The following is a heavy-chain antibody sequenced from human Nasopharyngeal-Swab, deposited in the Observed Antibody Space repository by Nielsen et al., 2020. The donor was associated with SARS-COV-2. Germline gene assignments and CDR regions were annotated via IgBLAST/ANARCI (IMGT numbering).Heavy chain of an antibody. Sequence: WVRQAPGQGLEWMGWIIAYNGNTNYAQKLQGRVTITTDTSTSTAYMELRSLRSDDTAVYYCARVSREIEYSSSLYYYYYYMDVWGKGTPVTVSS. D-gene: IGHD6-6*01. CDR2: IIAYNGNT. CDR3: ARVSREIEYSSSLYYYYYYMDV. V-gene: IGHV1-18*01. J-gene: IGHJ6*03.